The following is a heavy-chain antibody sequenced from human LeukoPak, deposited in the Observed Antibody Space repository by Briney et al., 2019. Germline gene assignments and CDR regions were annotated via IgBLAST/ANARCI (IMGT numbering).Heavy chain of an antibody. CDR2: IRSDGSNI. CDR1: GFTFSSYG. D-gene: IGHD1-7*01. V-gene: IGHV3-30*02. Sequence: GGSLRLSCAASGFTFSSYGMHWVRQAPGKGLEWVAFIRSDGSNIYYADSVKGRFTISRDNSQNTLYLQMNSLKTEDTAVYYCAKFHITGTTPSYFDYCGQGTLVTVSS. J-gene: IGHJ4*02. CDR3: AKFHITGTTPSYFDY.